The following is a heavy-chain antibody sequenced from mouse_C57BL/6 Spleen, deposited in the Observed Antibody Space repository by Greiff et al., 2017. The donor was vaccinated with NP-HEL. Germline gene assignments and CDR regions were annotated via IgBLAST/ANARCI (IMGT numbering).Heavy chain of an antibody. CDR2: IWWDDDK. CDR3: ARIPSNYYGSSNYAMDY. D-gene: IGHD1-1*01. J-gene: IGHJ4*01. Sequence: QVTLKESGPGILQPSQTLSLTCSFSGFSLSTFGMGVGWIRQPSGKGLEWLAHIWWDDDKYYNPALKSRLTISKDTSKNQVFLKIANVDTADTATYYCARIPSNYYGSSNYAMDYWGQGTSVTVSS. CDR1: GFSLSTFGMG. V-gene: IGHV8-8*01.